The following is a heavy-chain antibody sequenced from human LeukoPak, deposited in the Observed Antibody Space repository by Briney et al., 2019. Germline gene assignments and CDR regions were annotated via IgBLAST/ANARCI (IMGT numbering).Heavy chain of an antibody. V-gene: IGHV3-21*01. D-gene: IGHD2/OR15-2a*01. CDR3: ARDSSQSILDAFDI. CDR2: ISSSSSYI. CDR1: GFTFSSYS. Sequence: RSGGSLRLSCAASGFTFSSYSMNWVRQAPGKGLEWVSSISSSSSYIYYADSVKGRFTISRDNAKNSLYLQMNSLRAEDTAVYYCARDSSQSILDAFDIWGQGTMVTVSS. J-gene: IGHJ3*02.